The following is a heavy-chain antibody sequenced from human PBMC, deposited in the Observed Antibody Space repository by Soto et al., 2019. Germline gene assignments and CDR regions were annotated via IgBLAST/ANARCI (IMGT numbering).Heavy chain of an antibody. CDR2: IHKTGTIT. J-gene: IGHJ4*02. CDR1: GFTFSTYA. CDR3: VRDLNYKFFFDL. V-gene: IGHV3-23*05. Sequence: EGQVVESGGVLVQPGDSLTISCAASGFTFSTYAMSWVRQAPGKGLEWVSGIHKTGTITFYADSVKGRFTISRDNSKNTLYLHMRSLRDGDTAVYYCVRDLNYKFFFDLWGQGTLVTVSS. D-gene: IGHD3-10*01.